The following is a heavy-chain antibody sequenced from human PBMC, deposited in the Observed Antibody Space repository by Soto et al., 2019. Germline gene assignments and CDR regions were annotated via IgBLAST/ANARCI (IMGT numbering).Heavy chain of an antibody. CDR3: AREDAYGYRYITYGLDV. J-gene: IGHJ6*01. CDR2: ISFDGTKK. D-gene: IGHD5-12*01. V-gene: IGHV3-30-3*01. CDR1: GFTFNIYA. Sequence: PGGSLRLSCAASGFTFNIYALHWVRQAPGKGLEWVAVISFDGTKKYYSDSVKGRFTISRDNLKNTLYLQMNNLRVEDAALYFCAREDAYGYRYITYGLDVWGQGTTVTAS.